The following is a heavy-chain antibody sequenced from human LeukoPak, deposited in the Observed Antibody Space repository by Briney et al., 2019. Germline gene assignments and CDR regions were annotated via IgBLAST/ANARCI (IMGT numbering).Heavy chain of an antibody. V-gene: IGHV4-39*07. Sequence: PSETLSLTCTVSGGSISSYYWSWIRQPPGKGLEWIGSIYYSGSTYYNPSLKSRVTISVDTSKNQFSLKLSSVTAADTAVYYCARDAGQLWDHYFDYWGQGTLVTVSS. J-gene: IGHJ4*02. CDR3: ARDAGQLWDHYFDY. CDR1: GGSISSYY. D-gene: IGHD5-18*01. CDR2: IYYSGST.